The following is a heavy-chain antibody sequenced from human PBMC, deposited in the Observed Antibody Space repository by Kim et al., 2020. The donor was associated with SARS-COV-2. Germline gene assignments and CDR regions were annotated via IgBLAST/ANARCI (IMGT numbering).Heavy chain of an antibody. CDR3: ARDTPVTTGTAIHYYGMDV. J-gene: IGHJ6*02. D-gene: IGHD1-1*01. V-gene: IGHV1-69*13. Sequence: SVKVSCKASGGTFSSYAISWVRQAPGQGLEWMGGIIPIFGTANYAQKFQGRVTITADESTSTAYMELSSLRSEDTAVYYCARDTPVTTGTAIHYYGMDVWGQGTTVTVSS. CDR2: IIPIFGTA. CDR1: GGTFSSYA.